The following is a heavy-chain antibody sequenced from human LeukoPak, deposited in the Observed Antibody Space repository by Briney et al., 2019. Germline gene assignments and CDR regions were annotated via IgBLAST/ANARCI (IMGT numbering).Heavy chain of an antibody. CDR1: GYSTSRCYY. V-gene: IGHV4-38-2*02. CDR2: IYHSGST. D-gene: IGHD5-12*01. CDR3: ARVLSGYDQNNDY. Sequence: PSETLSLTCTVSGYSTSRCYYWGWIRQPPGKGLEWIGSIYHSGSTYYNLSLKSRVTISVDTSKNQFSLKLSSVTAADMAVYYCARVLSGYDQNNDYWGQGTLVTVSS. J-gene: IGHJ4*02.